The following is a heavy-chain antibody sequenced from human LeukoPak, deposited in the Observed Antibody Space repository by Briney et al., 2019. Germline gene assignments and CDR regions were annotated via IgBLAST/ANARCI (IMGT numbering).Heavy chain of an antibody. V-gene: IGHV1-2*02. D-gene: IGHD3-3*01. Sequence: PSASVKVSCKASGYTFTGHYMHWVRQAPGQGLEWMGWINPNSGGTNYAQKFQGRVTMTRDTSISTAYMELSRLRSDDTAVYYCARDAGSGLYYFDYWGQGTLVTVSS. CDR3: ARDAGSGLYYFDY. CDR2: INPNSGGT. CDR1: GYTFTGHY. J-gene: IGHJ4*02.